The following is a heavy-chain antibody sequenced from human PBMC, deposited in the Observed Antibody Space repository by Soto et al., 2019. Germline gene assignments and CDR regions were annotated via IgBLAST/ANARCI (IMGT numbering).Heavy chain of an antibody. D-gene: IGHD2-15*01. Sequence: SVSNAWMNWVRQAPGKGLEWVGRIKSKTDGGTTDYAAPVKGRFTISRDDSKNTLYLQMNSLKTEDTAVYYCTTSVYCSGGSGYSGPDYWGQGTLVTVSS. CDR1: SVSNAW. V-gene: IGHV3-15*07. CDR3: TTSVYCSGGSGYSGPDY. J-gene: IGHJ4*02. CDR2: IKSKTDGGTT.